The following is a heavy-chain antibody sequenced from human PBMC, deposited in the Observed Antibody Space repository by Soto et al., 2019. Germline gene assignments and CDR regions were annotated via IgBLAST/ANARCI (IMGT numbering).Heavy chain of an antibody. Sequence: QVHLVQSGAEVKKPGASVKVSCKGSGYTFTSYGITWVRQAPGQGLEWLGWISAHNGNTAYAQKLQGRATVTRDTSTSTAYMELRSLRSADTAVYYCARGRYGDYWGQGALVTVSS. CDR1: GYTFTSYG. J-gene: IGHJ4*02. D-gene: IGHD1-1*01. V-gene: IGHV1-18*01. CDR2: ISAHNGNT. CDR3: ARGRYGDY.